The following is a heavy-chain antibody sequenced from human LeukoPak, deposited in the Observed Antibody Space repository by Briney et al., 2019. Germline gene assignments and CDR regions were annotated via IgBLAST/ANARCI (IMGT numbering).Heavy chain of an antibody. CDR2: INHSGST. V-gene: IGHV4-34*01. CDR1: GGSISSYY. CDR3: ARARSSSWKLFDY. Sequence: SETLSLTCTVSGGSISSYYWSWIRQPPGKGLEWIGEINHSGSTNYNPSLKSRVTISVDTSKNQFSLKLSSVTAADTAVYYCARARSSSWKLFDYWGQGTLVTVSS. D-gene: IGHD6-13*01. J-gene: IGHJ4*02.